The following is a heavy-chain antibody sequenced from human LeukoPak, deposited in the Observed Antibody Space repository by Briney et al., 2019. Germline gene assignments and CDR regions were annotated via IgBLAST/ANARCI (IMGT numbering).Heavy chain of an antibody. V-gene: IGHV1-8*01. D-gene: IGHD7-27*01. CDR1: GYTFTSYD. CDR2: MSPNSGDT. J-gene: IGHJ4*02. CDR3: ARGPPNWGYDY. Sequence: VASVKVSCKASGYTFTSYDFNWVRQAPGQRPEWMGWMSPNSGDTGYAQKFQDRVTMTRNTSISTAYMELSSLRSDDTAVYYCARGPPNWGYDYWGPGPLVTVSS.